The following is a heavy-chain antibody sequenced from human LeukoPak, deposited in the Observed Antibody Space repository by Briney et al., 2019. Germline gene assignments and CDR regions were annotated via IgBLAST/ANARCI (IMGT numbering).Heavy chain of an antibody. J-gene: IGHJ4*02. V-gene: IGHV1-69*13. D-gene: IGHD6-19*01. CDR1: GGTFSSYA. Sequence: SVKVSCKASGGTFSSYAISWVRQAPGQGLEWMGGIIPIFGTANYAQKFQGRVTITADESTSTAYMGLSSLRSEDTAVYYCARVFLPSGWYDYWGQGTLVTVSS. CDR3: ARVFLPSGWYDY. CDR2: IIPIFGTA.